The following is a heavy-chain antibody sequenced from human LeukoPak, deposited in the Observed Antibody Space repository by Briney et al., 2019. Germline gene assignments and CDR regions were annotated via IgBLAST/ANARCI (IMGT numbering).Heavy chain of an antibody. D-gene: IGHD3-22*01. CDR1: GFXFSSYS. J-gene: IGHJ4*02. Sequence: PGGSLRLSCAASGFXFSSYSINWVRQAPGKGLEWVSSITSTSSYIYYADSVKGRFTISRDNSKNTLYLQMNSLRAEDTAVYYCAKDVGSSGYYGFDYWGQGTLVTVSS. CDR2: ITSTSSYI. V-gene: IGHV3-21*04. CDR3: AKDVGSSGYYGFDY.